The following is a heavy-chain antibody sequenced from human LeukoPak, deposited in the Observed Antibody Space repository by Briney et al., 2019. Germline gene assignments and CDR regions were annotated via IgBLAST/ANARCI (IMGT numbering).Heavy chain of an antibody. CDR3: AKESLPHRGYYFDS. J-gene: IGHJ4*02. Sequence: GGSLRLSCAASGFTFSAYAMSWVRQAPGKGPEWVSAISEDGGARLYADSVKGRFTISRDNSENTVSLQVNSLRAGDTAVYFCAKESLPHRGYYFDSWGRGTLITVSS. D-gene: IGHD3-22*01. V-gene: IGHV3-23*01. CDR1: GFTFSAYA. CDR2: ISEDGGAR.